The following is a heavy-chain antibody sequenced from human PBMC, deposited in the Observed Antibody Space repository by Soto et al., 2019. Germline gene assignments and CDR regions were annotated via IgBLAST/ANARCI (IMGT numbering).Heavy chain of an antibody. CDR2: INHSGSA. J-gene: IGHJ4*02. Sequence: CDRCGVFDGYRVGFFGHRISKTQGKGLQWIGQINHSGSANYNPSLKSRVTISVHTSNSQFSLELSSVTAADTAVYYCARDVGTRIAVAANPTYYFDYWGQGTLVTVSS. CDR3: ARDVGTRIAVAANPTYYFDY. V-gene: IGHV4-34*01. D-gene: IGHD6-19*01. CDR1: DGYRVGFF.